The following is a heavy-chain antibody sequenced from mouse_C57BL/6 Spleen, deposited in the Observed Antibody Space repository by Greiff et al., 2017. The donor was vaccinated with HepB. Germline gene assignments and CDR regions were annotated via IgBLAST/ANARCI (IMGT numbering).Heavy chain of an antibody. CDR1: GYTFTDYY. V-gene: IGHV1-26*01. CDR3: ARLGIYYYGSRYYFDY. J-gene: IGHJ2*01. Sequence: VQLQQSGPELVKPGASVKISCKASGYTFTDYYMNWVKQSHGKSLEWIGDINPNNGGTSYNQKFKGKATLTVDKSSSTAYMELRSLTSEDSAVYYCARLGIYYYGSRYYFDYWGQGTTLTVSS. CDR2: INPNNGGT. D-gene: IGHD1-1*01.